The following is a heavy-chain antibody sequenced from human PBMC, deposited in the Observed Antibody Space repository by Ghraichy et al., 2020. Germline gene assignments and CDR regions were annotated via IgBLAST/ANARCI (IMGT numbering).Heavy chain of an antibody. J-gene: IGHJ3*02. Sequence: GGSLRLSCAAYGFTFSTYSMNWVRQAPGKGLEWVSSISSSTSYIYHADSVKGRFTISRDNAKNSLYLQMNSLRAEDTAVYYCARGFYVGNVFDIWGQGTMVTVSS. CDR2: ISSSTSYI. D-gene: IGHD3-10*01. CDR3: ARGFYVGNVFDI. CDR1: GFTFSTYS. V-gene: IGHV3-21*01.